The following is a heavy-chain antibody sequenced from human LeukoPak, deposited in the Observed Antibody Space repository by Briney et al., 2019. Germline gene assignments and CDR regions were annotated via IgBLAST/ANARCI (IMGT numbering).Heavy chain of an antibody. CDR3: AKDRTVGASYWYFDL. CDR2: ISYDGSDK. V-gene: IGHV3-30*18. J-gene: IGHJ2*01. Sequence: PGRSLRLSCAASGFSFSGYGMHWVRQAPGKGLEWVAVISYDGSDKKYGDSVKGRFTISRDNSKNTLFLHMNTLRAEDTAIYYCAKDRTVGASYWYFDLWGRGTLVTVSS. D-gene: IGHD1-26*01. CDR1: GFSFSGYG.